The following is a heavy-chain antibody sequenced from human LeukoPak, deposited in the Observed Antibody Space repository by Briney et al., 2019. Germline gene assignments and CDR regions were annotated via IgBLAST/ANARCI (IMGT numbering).Heavy chain of an antibody. J-gene: IGHJ5*02. V-gene: IGHV1-69*05. CDR2: IIPIFGTA. Sequence: GSSVKVSCKASGGTFSSYDISWVRQAPGQGLEWMGGIIPIFGTANYAQKFQGRVTITTDESTSTAYMELSSLRSEDTAVYYSARWVVAAAGTSVGSFDPWGQGTLVTVSS. CDR1: GGTFSSYD. CDR3: ARWVVAAAGTSVGSFDP. D-gene: IGHD6-13*01.